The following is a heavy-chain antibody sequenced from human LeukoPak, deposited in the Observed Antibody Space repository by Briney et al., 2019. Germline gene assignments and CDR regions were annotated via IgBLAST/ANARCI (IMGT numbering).Heavy chain of an antibody. Sequence: GGSLRLSCAASGFXFDDYAISWVRQAPGKGLEWVSAISGSGGSTYYADSVKGRFTISRDNSKNTVYLQMNSLRAEDTAVYYCAKEWFGELSLFDYWGQGTLVTVSS. V-gene: IGHV3-23*01. J-gene: IGHJ4*02. CDR3: AKEWFGELSLFDY. D-gene: IGHD3-10*01. CDR2: ISGSGGST. CDR1: GFXFDDYA.